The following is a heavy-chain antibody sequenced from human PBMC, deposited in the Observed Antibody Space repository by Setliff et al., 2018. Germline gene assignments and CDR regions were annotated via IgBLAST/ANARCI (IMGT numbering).Heavy chain of an antibody. CDR3: AAAPAGSDVFDM. Sequence: PGGSLRLSCAASGFTFSVSAMYWVRQASGKGLEWVGRIRSKSDSYATIYAASVRGRFTISRDDSKNTAYLQMNSLKTEDTAVYYCAAAPAGSDVFDMWGQG. CDR1: GFTFSVSA. D-gene: IGHD6-13*01. J-gene: IGHJ3*02. V-gene: IGHV3-73*01. CDR2: IRSKSDSYAT.